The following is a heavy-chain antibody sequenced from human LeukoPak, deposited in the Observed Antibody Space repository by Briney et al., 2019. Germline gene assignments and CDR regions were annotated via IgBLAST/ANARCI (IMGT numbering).Heavy chain of an antibody. CDR1: DFNFNSYT. Sequence: GGSLRLSCTASDFNFNSYTIDWVRQAPGKGLEWVSSISSRSSYIYYADALRGRFTTSRDNARNSVYLQMDGLRVEDTAVYYSAKIDAYYKHFDSWGQGTLVTVSS. J-gene: IGHJ4*02. CDR2: ISSRSSYI. D-gene: IGHD5-24*01. V-gene: IGHV3-21*01. CDR3: AKIDAYYKHFDS.